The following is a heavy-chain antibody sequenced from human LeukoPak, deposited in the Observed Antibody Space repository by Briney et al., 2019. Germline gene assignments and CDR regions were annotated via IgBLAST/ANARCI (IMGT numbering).Heavy chain of an antibody. Sequence: RGSLRLSCAASGFTFSSYSMNWVRQAPGKGLEWVSSISSSSSYIYYADSVKGRFTISRDNAKNSLYLQMNSLRAEDTAVYYCARWGGRIALTPSLVDYWGQGTLVTVS. CDR1: GFTFSSYS. CDR2: ISSSSSYI. CDR3: ARWGGRIALTPSLVDY. D-gene: IGHD6-13*01. J-gene: IGHJ4*02. V-gene: IGHV3-21*01.